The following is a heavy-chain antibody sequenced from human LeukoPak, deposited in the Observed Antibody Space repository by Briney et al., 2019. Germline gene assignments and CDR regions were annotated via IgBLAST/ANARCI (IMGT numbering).Heavy chain of an antibody. D-gene: IGHD3/OR15-3a*01. Sequence: GGSLRLSCAASGFTFSSYSMNWVSQPPGKGLEWVSYISGGSDTISYADSVKGRFSISRDNAKNSLYLQMSSLRDEDTAVYYCARDKDFAPDYWGQGTLVTISS. V-gene: IGHV3-48*02. CDR1: GFTFSSYS. J-gene: IGHJ4*02. CDR2: ISGGSDTI. CDR3: ARDKDFAPDY.